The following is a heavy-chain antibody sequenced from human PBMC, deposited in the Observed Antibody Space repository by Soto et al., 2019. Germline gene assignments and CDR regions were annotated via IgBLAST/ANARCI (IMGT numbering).Heavy chain of an antibody. Sequence: SETLSLTCTVSGGSISSSSYYWGWIRQPPGKGLEWIGSIYYSGSTYYNPSLKSRVTISVDTSKNQFSLKLSSVTAADTAVYYCARHVWEGGSSRFDYWGQGTLVTVSS. CDR2: IYYSGST. CDR3: ARHVWEGGSSRFDY. D-gene: IGHD6-6*01. V-gene: IGHV4-39*01. J-gene: IGHJ4*02. CDR1: GGSISSSSYY.